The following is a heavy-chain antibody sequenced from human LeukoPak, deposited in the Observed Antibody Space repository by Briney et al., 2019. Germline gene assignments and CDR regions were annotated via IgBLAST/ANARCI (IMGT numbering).Heavy chain of an antibody. CDR1: GYTLTELS. Sequence: GASVKVSCKVSGYTLTELSMHWVRQAPGKGLEWMGGFDPEDGETIYAQKFQGRVTMTEDTSTDTAYMELSSLRSEDTAVYYCAKFDLAAGAFDIWGQGTMVTVSS. CDR3: AKFDLAAGAFDI. D-gene: IGHD6-13*01. CDR2: FDPEDGET. V-gene: IGHV1-24*01. J-gene: IGHJ3*02.